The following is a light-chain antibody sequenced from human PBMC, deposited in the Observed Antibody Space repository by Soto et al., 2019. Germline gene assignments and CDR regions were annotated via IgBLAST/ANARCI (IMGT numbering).Light chain of an antibody. CDR3: QQHGSSPQT. V-gene: IGKV3-20*01. CDR2: GAS. CDR1: QSVSSSY. Sequence: EIVLTQSPGTLSLSPGERATLSCRASQSVSSSYLAWYQQKPGQAPRLLIYGASSRATGIPHRFNGSGSGTDFTLTINRLEPDDFSVYYCQQHGSSPQTFGQGTKLEIK. J-gene: IGKJ2*01.